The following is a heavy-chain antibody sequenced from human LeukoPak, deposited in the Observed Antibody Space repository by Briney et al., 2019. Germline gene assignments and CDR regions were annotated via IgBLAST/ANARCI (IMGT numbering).Heavy chain of an antibody. D-gene: IGHD6-25*01. J-gene: IGHJ5*02. CDR3: ARVGSRDNWFDP. CDR1: GSSISSYY. V-gene: IGHV4-59*01. CDR2: IYYSGST. Sequence: SETLSLTCTVSGSSISSYYWSWIRQPPGKGLEWIGYIYYSGSTNYNPSLKSRVTISVDTSKNQFSLKLSSVTAAGTAVYYCARVGSRDNWFDPWGQGTLVTVSS.